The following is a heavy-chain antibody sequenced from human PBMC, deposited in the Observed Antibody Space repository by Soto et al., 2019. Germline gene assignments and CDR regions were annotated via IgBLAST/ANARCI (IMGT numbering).Heavy chain of an antibody. D-gene: IGHD5-12*01. CDR2: IYYSGST. CDR1: GGSISSYY. Sequence: SETLSLTCTVSGGSISSYYWSWIRQPPGKGLEWIGYIYYSGSTNYNPSLESRVTISVDTSKNQFSLKLSSVTAADTAVYYCARLARWLQKTDNWFDPWGQGTLVTVSS. V-gene: IGHV4-59*08. CDR3: ARLARWLQKTDNWFDP. J-gene: IGHJ5*02.